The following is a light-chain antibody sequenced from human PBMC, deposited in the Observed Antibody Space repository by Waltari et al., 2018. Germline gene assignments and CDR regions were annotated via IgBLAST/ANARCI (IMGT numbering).Light chain of an antibody. Sequence: EIVLTQSPGTLSLSPGERATLPCRASQSVGSTYLAWYQQKPGQAPSPLIYGASSRATGIPDRFSGSGSGTDFTLTISRLEPEDFAVYYCQQYSRSPRLITFGPGTKVDIK. CDR1: QSVGSTY. J-gene: IGKJ3*01. CDR2: GAS. V-gene: IGKV3-20*01. CDR3: QQYSRSPRLIT.